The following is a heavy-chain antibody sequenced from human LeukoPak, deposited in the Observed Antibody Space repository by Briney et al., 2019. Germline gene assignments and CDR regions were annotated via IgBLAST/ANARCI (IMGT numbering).Heavy chain of an antibody. D-gene: IGHD6-13*01. CDR3: ARSFGASQQYSSSWYYYYMDV. CDR1: GYTFTSYY. V-gene: IGHV1-46*01. Sequence: ASVKVSCKASGYTFTSYYMHWVRQAPGQGLEWMGIINPSGGSTSYAQGRVTMTRDMSTSTVHMELSSLRSEDTAVYYCARSFGASQQYSSSWYYYYMDVWGKGTTVTVSS. J-gene: IGHJ6*03. CDR2: INPSGGST.